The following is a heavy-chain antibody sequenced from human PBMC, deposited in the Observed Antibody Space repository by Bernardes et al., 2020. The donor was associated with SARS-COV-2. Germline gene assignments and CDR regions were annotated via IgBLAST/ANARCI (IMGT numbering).Heavy chain of an antibody. J-gene: IGHJ4*02. V-gene: IGHV2-5*02. CDR2: IYWDDDK. Sequence: SGPTHVKPTQTLTLTCTFSGFSLSTSGVGVGWIRQPPGKALEWLALIYWDDDKRYSPSLKSRLTITKDTSKNQVVLTMTNMDPVDTATYYCAHRLIGFITMVRGVIGPFDYWGQGTLVTVSS. CDR3: AHRLIGFITMVRGVIGPFDY. D-gene: IGHD3-10*01. CDR1: GFSLSTSGVG.